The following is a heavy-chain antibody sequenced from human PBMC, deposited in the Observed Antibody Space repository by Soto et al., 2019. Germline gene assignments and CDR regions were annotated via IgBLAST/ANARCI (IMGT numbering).Heavy chain of an antibody. CDR2: ISYTGST. V-gene: IGHV4-61*05. Sequence: SETLSLTCTVSGGSISTRDSISTRSFYWGWMRQPPGKGLQWIAYISYTGSTTYSPSLKSRVTISVDTSKNQFSLKLNSVTAADTAVYYCARLGGYYQAFDQWGQGSLVTVSS. CDR1: GGSISTRDSISTRSFY. CDR3: ARLGGYYQAFDQ. D-gene: IGHD3-22*01. J-gene: IGHJ4*02.